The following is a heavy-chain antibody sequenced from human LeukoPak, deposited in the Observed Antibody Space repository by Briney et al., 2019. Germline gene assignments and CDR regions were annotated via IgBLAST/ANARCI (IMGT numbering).Heavy chain of an antibody. V-gene: IGHV1-18*01. Sequence: ASAKVSCKASGYTFTSYGISWVRQAPGQGLEWMGWISAYNGNTNYAQKLQGRVTMTTDTSTSTAYMELRSLRSDDTAVYYCARDAPSSSWSNYYYYGMDVWGQGTTVTVSS. J-gene: IGHJ6*02. CDR3: ARDAPSSSWSNYYYYGMDV. D-gene: IGHD6-13*01. CDR1: GYTFTSYG. CDR2: ISAYNGNT.